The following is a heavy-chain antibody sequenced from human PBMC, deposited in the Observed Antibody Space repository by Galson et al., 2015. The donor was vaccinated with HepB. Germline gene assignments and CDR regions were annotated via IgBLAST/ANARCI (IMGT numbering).Heavy chain of an antibody. CDR2: TYYRSKWYN. CDR1: GDSVSSNSAA. J-gene: IGHJ3*02. D-gene: IGHD2/OR15-2a*01. Sequence: CAISGDSVSSNSAAWNWIRQSPSRGLEWLGRTYYRSKWYNDYAVSVKCRITINPDTSKNQFSLQLNSVTPEDTAVYHFVRLVRGAFDIRVQGTMVTVSS. V-gene: IGHV6-1*01. CDR3: VRLVRGAFDI.